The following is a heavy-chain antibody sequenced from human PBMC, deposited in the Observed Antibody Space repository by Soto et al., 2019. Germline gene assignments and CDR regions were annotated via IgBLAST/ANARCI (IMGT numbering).Heavy chain of an antibody. V-gene: IGHV3-11*05. CDR3: ARDQGENYDSSGYYSK. J-gene: IGHJ4*02. CDR2: ISRSGDYT. Sequence: GGSLRLSCAASGLTFSDYYMSWIRQAPGKGLEWLSYISRSGDYTDYADSVKGRFTISRDNAKNSLFLQMNSLRAEDTAVYYCARDQGENYDSSGYYSKWGQGTLVTVSS. CDR1: GLTFSDYY. D-gene: IGHD3-22*01.